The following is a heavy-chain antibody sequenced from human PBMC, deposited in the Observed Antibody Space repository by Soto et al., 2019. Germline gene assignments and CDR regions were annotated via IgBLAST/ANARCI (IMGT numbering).Heavy chain of an antibody. CDR2: VYYSGST. CDR1: GGSLSGYY. J-gene: IGHJ4*02. D-gene: IGHD6-19*01. V-gene: IGHV4-59*01. CDR3: ARDKYSNGFLDY. Sequence: SETLSLTCIVSGGSLSGYYWSWIRQPPGKGLEWIGHVYYSGSTNYNPSLKSRVTMSVDTSNDQFSLKLRSVTAADTAVYYCARDKYSNGFLDYWGQGILVTVSS.